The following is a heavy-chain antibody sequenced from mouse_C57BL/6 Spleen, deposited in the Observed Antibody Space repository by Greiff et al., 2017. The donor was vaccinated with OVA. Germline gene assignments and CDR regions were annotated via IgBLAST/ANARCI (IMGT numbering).Heavy chain of an antibody. Sequence: VQLQQPGAELVMPGASVKLSCKASGYTFTSYWMHWVKQRPGQGLEWIGELDPSDSYTNYNQKFKGKSTLTVDKSSSTAYMQLSSLTSEDSAVYYCARGYYYGSSHPWFAYWGQGTLVTVSA. CDR2: LDPSDSYT. CDR3: ARGYYYGSSHPWFAY. J-gene: IGHJ3*01. D-gene: IGHD1-1*01. CDR1: GYTFTSYW. V-gene: IGHV1-69*01.